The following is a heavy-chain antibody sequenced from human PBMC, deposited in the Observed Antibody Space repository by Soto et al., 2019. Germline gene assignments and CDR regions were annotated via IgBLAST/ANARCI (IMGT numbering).Heavy chain of an antibody. V-gene: IGHV4-61*08. CDR3: ARDKGKITIFGGATEMDV. J-gene: IGHJ6*02. CDR1: GGSISSGAYY. CDR2: IYYSGST. Sequence: ETLSLTCTVSGGSISSGAYYWSWVRQPPGKGLEWIGYIYYSGSTNYNPSLKSRVTISVDTSKNQFSLKLSSVTAADTAVYYCARDKGKITIFGGATEMDVWGQGTTVTVSS. D-gene: IGHD3-3*01.